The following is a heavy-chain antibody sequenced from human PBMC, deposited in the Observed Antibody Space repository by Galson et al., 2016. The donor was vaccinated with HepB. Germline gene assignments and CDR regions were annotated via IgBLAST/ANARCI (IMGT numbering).Heavy chain of an antibody. CDR3: AKNDILTGYSAFDY. V-gene: IGHV3-30*18. CDR2: ISYDGSKK. Sequence: SLRLSCAASGFTFSSYGMNWVRQAPGKGLEWVAFISYDGSKKYYADSAKGRFPIARDNSKNTLYLQMKSLRAEDTAVYYCAKNDILTGYSAFDYWGQGTLVTVSS. D-gene: IGHD3-9*01. CDR1: GFTFSSYG. J-gene: IGHJ4*02.